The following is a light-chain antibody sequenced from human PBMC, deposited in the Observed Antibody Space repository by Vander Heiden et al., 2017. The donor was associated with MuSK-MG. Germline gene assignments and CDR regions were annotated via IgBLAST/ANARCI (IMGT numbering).Light chain of an antibody. J-gene: IGKJ4*01. CDR1: QSLVYSDGNTY. CDR3: MQAKHWPQT. Sequence: DVVMTQSPLSLPVTLGQPASISCRSSQSLVYSDGNTYLNWFHQRPGQSPRRLISKISNRDSGVPDRFSGSGSDTDFTLKISRVEAEDVGAYYCMQAKHWPQTFGGGTKVEIK. CDR2: KIS. V-gene: IGKV2-30*01.